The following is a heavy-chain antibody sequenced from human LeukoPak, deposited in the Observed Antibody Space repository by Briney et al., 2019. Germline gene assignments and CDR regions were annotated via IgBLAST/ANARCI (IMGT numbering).Heavy chain of an antibody. CDR3: ARGVRIAVAGNIDY. V-gene: IGHV3-30*04. Sequence: PGRSLRLSCAASGFTFRSYSMHWVRQAPGKGLEWEAAISYDGSNENYADSVKGRFTISRDNSKNTLYPQMNSLRAEDTAVYYCARGVRIAVAGNIDYWGQGTLVTVSS. CDR1: GFTFRSYS. CDR2: ISYDGSNE. D-gene: IGHD6-19*01. J-gene: IGHJ4*02.